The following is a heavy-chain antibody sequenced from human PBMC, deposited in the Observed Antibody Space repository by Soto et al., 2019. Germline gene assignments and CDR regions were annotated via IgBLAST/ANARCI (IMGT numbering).Heavy chain of an antibody. CDR3: ARRVMVRGGTNYYYYYMDV. Sequence: QLQLQESGPGLVKPSETLSLTCTVSGGSISSSSYYWGWIRQPPGKGLEWIGSIYYSGSTYYNPSLKSRATLSVDTSKNQFSLKLSSVTAAAPAVYYCARRVMVRGGTNYYYYYMDVWGKGTTVTVSS. CDR1: GGSISSSSYY. J-gene: IGHJ6*03. CDR2: IYYSGST. D-gene: IGHD3-10*01. V-gene: IGHV4-39*01.